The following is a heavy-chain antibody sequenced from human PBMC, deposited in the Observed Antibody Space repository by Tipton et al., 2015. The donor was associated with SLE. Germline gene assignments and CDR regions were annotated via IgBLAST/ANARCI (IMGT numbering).Heavy chain of an antibody. V-gene: IGHV4-4*07. CDR1: GGSISSYY. J-gene: IGHJ3*02. D-gene: IGHD4-17*01. Sequence: TLSLTCTVSGGSISSYYWSWIRQPAGKGLEWIGRIYTSGSTNYNPSLKSRVTISVDTSKNQFSLKLSSVTAADTAVYYCAAGRDYGDYGAFDIWGQGTMVTVSS. CDR2: IYTSGST. CDR3: AAGRDYGDYGAFDI.